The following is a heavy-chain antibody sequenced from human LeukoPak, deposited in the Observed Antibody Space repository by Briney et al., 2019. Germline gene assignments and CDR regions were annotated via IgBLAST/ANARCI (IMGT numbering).Heavy chain of an antibody. J-gene: IGHJ5*02. Sequence: GGSLRLSCAASGFTFSSYWMHWVRQAPGKGLVWVSRINSDGSSTSYADSVKGRFTISRDNAKNTLYLQMNSLRAEDTAVYYCAREPPTTVTTGGFDPWGQGTLVTVSS. CDR1: GFTFSSYW. CDR2: INSDGSST. CDR3: AREPPTTVTTGGFDP. D-gene: IGHD4-17*01. V-gene: IGHV3-74*01.